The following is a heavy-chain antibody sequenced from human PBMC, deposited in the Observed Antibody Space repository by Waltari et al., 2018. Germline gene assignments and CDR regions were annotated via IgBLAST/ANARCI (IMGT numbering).Heavy chain of an antibody. D-gene: IGHD3-10*01. J-gene: IGHJ6*02. V-gene: IGHV4-59*01. CDR3: ARDIYYGSGYYGMDV. CDR1: GGSISSYY. Sequence: QVQLQESGPGLVKPSETLSLTCTVSGGSISSYYWSWIRQPPGKGLEWIGYIYYSGSTNYNPSLKSRVTISVDTSKNQFSLKLSSVTAADTAVYYCARDIYYGSGYYGMDVWGQGTTVTVSS. CDR2: IYYSGST.